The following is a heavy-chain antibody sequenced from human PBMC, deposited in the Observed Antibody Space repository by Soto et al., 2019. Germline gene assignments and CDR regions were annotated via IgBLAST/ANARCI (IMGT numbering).Heavy chain of an antibody. J-gene: IGHJ4*02. D-gene: IGHD4-17*01. CDR3: ARRGGGDYLFDY. CDR2: IFYSGGT. V-gene: IGHV4-39*01. Sequence: QLQLQESGPGLVKPSETLSLTCTVSGGSISSSNYYWGWIRQPPGKGLEWIGNIFYSGGTYYNPSLKSRVTISVDTSKNQFSLKLSSVTAADTAVYYCARRGGGDYLFDYWGQGTLVTVSS. CDR1: GGSISSSNYY.